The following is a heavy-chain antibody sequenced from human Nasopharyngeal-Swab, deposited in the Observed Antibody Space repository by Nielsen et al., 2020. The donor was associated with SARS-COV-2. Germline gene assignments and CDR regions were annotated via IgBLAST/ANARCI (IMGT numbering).Heavy chain of an antibody. CDR3: ARAEQYGGPPHYYYYMDV. CDR2: ISANGGNT. J-gene: IGHJ6*03. D-gene: IGHD4-23*01. V-gene: IGHV3-23*01. CDR1: GFTFSSHA. Sequence: GGSLRLSCVASGFTFSSHAMSWVRQAPGKGLDWVSSISANGGNTYYADSVKGRFTISRDNSKNTLYLQMNSLRAEDTAVYYCARAEQYGGPPHYYYYMDVWGKGTTVTVSS.